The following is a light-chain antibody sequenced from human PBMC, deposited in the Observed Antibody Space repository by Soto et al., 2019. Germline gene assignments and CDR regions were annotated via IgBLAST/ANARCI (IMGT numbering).Light chain of an antibody. Sequence: IRLIQNEGTLALSGGGVDILCCRASPSVTNFLAWYQQKPGQAPRLLIYGASNRATGIPDRFSGSGSGTDFALAISTREPEDSAVYYCQPYGCSPRTFGQGTKVDIK. CDR1: PSVTNF. J-gene: IGKJ1*01. CDR2: GAS. V-gene: IGKV3-20*01. CDR3: QPYGCSPRT.